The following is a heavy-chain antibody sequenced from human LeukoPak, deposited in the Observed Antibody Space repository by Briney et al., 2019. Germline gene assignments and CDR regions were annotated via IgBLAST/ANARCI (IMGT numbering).Heavy chain of an antibody. CDR1: GLTFSSYE. CDR2: MSSRGSII. Sequence: GGSLRLSCAASGLTFSSYEMNWVRQASGKGLEWVSYMSSRGSIIFYADSVKGRFTISRDNAKNSLYLQMDSLRVEDTAVYYCARGAAGGMYNWFDPWGQGTLVTVSS. D-gene: IGHD6-13*01. V-gene: IGHV3-48*03. J-gene: IGHJ5*02. CDR3: ARGAAGGMYNWFDP.